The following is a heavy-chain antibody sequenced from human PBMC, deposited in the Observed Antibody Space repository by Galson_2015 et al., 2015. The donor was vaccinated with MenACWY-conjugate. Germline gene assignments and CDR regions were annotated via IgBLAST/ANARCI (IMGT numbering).Heavy chain of an antibody. CDR2: IRGSGDGT. J-gene: IGHJ4*02. D-gene: IGHD2/OR15-2a*01. CDR3: VVNSYGS. Sequence: SLRLSCAASGFAFSNHNLHWVRQAPGKGLEYVAAIRGSGDGTYYADSVKGRFTISRVNSKNTLSLHMSSLRTEDTAVYYCVVNSYGSWGQGTLVTVSS. CDR1: GFAFSNHN. V-gene: IGHV3-64D*06.